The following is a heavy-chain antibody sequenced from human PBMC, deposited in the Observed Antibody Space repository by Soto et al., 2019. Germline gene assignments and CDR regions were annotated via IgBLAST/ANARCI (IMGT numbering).Heavy chain of an antibody. J-gene: IGHJ4*02. V-gene: IGHV3-74*01. Sequence: GGSLRLSCAASGFTVSSNYMHWVRQAPGKGLVWVSRINSDGSSTSYADSVKGRFTISRDNAKNTLYLQMNSLRAEDTAVYYCARDRGSSGYYYDNYWGQGTLVTVSS. D-gene: IGHD3-22*01. CDR2: INSDGSST. CDR1: GFTVSSNY. CDR3: ARDRGSSGYYYDNY.